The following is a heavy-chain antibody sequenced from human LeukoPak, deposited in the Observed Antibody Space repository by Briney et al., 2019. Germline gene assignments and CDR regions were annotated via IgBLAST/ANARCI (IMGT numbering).Heavy chain of an antibody. V-gene: IGHV3-23*01. J-gene: IGHJ4*02. CDR1: GFTFSSYG. CDR2: ISGSGGST. Sequence: GGSPRLSCAASGFTFSSYGMSWVRQAPGKGLEWVSAISGSGGSTYYADSVKGRFTISRDNSKNTLYLQMNSLRAEDTAVYYCAKYSGYDLGYFDYWGQGTLVTVSS. CDR3: AKYSGYDLGYFDY. D-gene: IGHD5-12*01.